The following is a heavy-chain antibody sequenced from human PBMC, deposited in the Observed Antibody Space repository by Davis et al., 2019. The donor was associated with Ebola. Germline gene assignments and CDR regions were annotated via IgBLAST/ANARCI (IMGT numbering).Heavy chain of an antibody. V-gene: IGHV3-11*01. CDR1: GFTFSDYY. Sequence: GESLKISCAASGFTFSDYYMSWIRQAPGKGLEWVSYISSSGSTIYYADSVKGRFTISRDNAKNSLYLQMNSLRAEDTAVYYCAKDLASVWFGELLFYGMDVWGQGTTVTVSS. CDR3: AKDLASVWFGELLFYGMDV. D-gene: IGHD3-10*01. CDR2: ISSSGSTI. J-gene: IGHJ6*02.